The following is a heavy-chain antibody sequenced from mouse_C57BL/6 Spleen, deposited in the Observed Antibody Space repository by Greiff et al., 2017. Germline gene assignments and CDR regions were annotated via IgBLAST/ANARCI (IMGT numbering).Heavy chain of an antibody. D-gene: IGHD2-9*01. Sequence: QVQLQQPGAELVKPGASVKVSCKASGYTFTSYWMHWVKQRPGQGLEWIGRIHPSDSDTNYNQKFKGKATLTVDTSSSTAYMQLSSLTSEDSAVYYCAISFYGYDGGVFDYWGQGTTLTVSS. CDR3: AISFYGYDGGVFDY. CDR2: IHPSDSDT. J-gene: IGHJ2*01. CDR1: GYTFTSYW. V-gene: IGHV1-74*01.